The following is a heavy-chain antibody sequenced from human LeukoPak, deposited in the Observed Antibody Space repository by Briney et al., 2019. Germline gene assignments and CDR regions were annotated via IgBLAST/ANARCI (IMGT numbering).Heavy chain of an antibody. CDR3: AKVGVDILRFLEWLLNTFDY. D-gene: IGHD3-3*01. CDR1: GLTLSSYS. CDR2: ISGSGGST. V-gene: IGHV3-23*01. J-gene: IGHJ4*02. Sequence: GLSLRLSCAASGLTLSSYSMRWARHAPGKGLEWGSAISGSGGSTYYADSVKGRFTISRDNSKNTLYLQMNSLRAEDTAVYYCAKVGVDILRFLEWLLNTFDYWGQGTLVTVSS.